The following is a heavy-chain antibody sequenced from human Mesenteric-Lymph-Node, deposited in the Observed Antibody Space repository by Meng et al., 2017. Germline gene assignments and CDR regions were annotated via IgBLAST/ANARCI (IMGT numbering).Heavy chain of an antibody. V-gene: IGHV2-70*18. CDR3: ARIGEDGYNWHYFDY. J-gene: IGHJ4*02. D-gene: IGHD5-24*01. Sequence: SWVRQPPGKALEWLALIDWDDDKYYSTSLKTRLTISKDTSKNQVVLTMTNMDPVDTTTYYCARIGEDGYNWHYFDYWGQGTLVTVSS. CDR2: IDWDDDK.